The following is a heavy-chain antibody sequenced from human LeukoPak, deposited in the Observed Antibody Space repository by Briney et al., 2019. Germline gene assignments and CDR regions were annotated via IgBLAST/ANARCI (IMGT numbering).Heavy chain of an antibody. CDR2: IYHSGST. D-gene: IGHD3-10*01. CDR1: GGSISSGGYS. Sequence: SETLSLTCAVSGGSISSGGYSWSWIRQPPGKGLEWIGNIYHSGSTYYNPSLKSRVTISVDRSKNQFSLKLSSVTAADTAVYYCATYGSGYDAFDIWGQGTMVTVSS. J-gene: IGHJ3*02. CDR3: ATYGSGYDAFDI. V-gene: IGHV4-30-2*01.